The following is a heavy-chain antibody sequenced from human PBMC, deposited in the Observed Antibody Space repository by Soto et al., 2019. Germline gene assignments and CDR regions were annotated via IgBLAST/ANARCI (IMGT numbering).Heavy chain of an antibody. D-gene: IGHD3-10*01. CDR3: ARDLPTAPSGGDV. V-gene: IGHV1-69*13. J-gene: IGHJ6*02. Sequence: SVKVSCKASGGTFSSYAISWVRQAPGQGLEWMGGIIPIFGTANYAQKFQGRVTITADESTSTAYMELSSLRSEDTAIYYCARDLPTAPSGGDVWGQGTTVTVSS. CDR2: IIPIFGTA. CDR1: GGTFSSYA.